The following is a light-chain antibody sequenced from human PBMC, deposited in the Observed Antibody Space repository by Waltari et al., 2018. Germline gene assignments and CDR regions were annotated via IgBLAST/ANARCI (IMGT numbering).Light chain of an antibody. CDR3: CSYAGSSPHVV. Sequence: QSALTQPASVSGSPGQSLTISCTGTSSDVGRYNLVPWYQQHPGKAPKLMIYEDTKRPSGVSDRFSGSKSGNTASLTISGLQAEDEADYYCCSYAGSSPHVVFGGGTKLTVL. CDR1: SSDVGRYNL. V-gene: IGLV2-23*01. CDR2: EDT. J-gene: IGLJ2*01.